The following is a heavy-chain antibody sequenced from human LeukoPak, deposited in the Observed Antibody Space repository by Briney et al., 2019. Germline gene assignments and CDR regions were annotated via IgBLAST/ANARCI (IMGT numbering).Heavy chain of an antibody. J-gene: IGHJ4*02. V-gene: IGHV3-48*04. CDR2: ISSSSSTI. CDR3: ARDPDSSGYHFDY. Sequence: PGGSLRLSCAASGFTFSSYSMNWVRQAPGKGLEWVSYISSSSSTIYYADSVKGRFTISRDNAKNSLYLQMNSLRAEDTAVYYCARDPDSSGYHFDYWGQGTLVTVSS. CDR1: GFTFSSYS. D-gene: IGHD3-22*01.